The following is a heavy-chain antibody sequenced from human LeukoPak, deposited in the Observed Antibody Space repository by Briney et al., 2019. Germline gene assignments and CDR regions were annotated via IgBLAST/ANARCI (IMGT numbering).Heavy chain of an antibody. CDR3: ARDDGYSYGPEDY. J-gene: IGHJ4*02. V-gene: IGHV1-2*02. CDR2: INPNSGGT. D-gene: IGHD5-18*01. CDR1: GYTFTGYY. Sequence: ASVKVSCKASGYTFTGYYMHWVRQAPGQGLEWMGWINPNSGGTNYAQKFQGRVTMTRDTSISTAYMELSRLRSDDTAVYYCARDDGYSYGPEDYRGQGTLVTVSS.